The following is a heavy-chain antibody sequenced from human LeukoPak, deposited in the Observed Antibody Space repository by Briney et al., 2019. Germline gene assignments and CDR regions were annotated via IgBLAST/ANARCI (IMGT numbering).Heavy chain of an antibody. J-gene: IGHJ3*02. CDR2: IYTSGST. CDR1: GGSISSYY. CDR3: AGSYDSSGYYYFWQAFDI. Sequence: SETLSLTCTVSGGSISSYYWSWIRQPAGKGLEWIGRIYTSGSTNYNPSLKSRVTMSVDTSKNQFSLKLSSVTAADTAVYYCAGSYDSSGYYYFWQAFDIWGRGTMVTVSS. V-gene: IGHV4-4*07. D-gene: IGHD3-22*01.